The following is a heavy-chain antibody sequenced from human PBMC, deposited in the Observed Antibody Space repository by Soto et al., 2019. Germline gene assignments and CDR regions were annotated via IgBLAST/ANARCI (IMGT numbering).Heavy chain of an antibody. D-gene: IGHD3-10*01. V-gene: IGHV4-4*02. J-gene: IGHJ5*02. CDR1: GGSISSSNW. CDR2: IYHSGST. CDR3: ARLYMVRGVMDWFDP. Sequence: QVQLQESGPGLVKPSGTLSLTCAVSGGSISSSNWWSWVRQPPGKGLEWIGEIYHSGSTNYNPSRKSRVTRSVDKSKNQFSLKLSSVPAADTAVYYCARLYMVRGVMDWFDPWGQGTLVTVSS.